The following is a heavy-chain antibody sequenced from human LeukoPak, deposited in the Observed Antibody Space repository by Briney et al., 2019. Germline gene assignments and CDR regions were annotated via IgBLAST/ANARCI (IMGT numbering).Heavy chain of an antibody. CDR3: AKVLGSGSYYFYSGMDV. CDR2: ISGSGDNT. V-gene: IGHV3-23*01. D-gene: IGHD3-10*01. Sequence: PGGSLRLSCAASGFTFSSYATNWVRQAPGKGLEWVSAISGSGDNTYYADSVKARFTISRDNSKNTLYLEMHSLRAEDTAVYYCAKVLGSGSYYFYSGMDVWGQGTPVTVSS. J-gene: IGHJ6*02. CDR1: GFTFSSYA.